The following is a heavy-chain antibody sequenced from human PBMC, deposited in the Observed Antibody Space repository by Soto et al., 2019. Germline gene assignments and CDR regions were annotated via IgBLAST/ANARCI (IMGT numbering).Heavy chain of an antibody. Sequence: GESLKISCKGSGYSFTSYWIGWVRQMPGKGLEWMGIIYPGDSDTRYSPSFQGQVTISADKSISTAYLQWSSLRASDTAMYYCARRLSSSSYYYGMDVWGQGTTVTVSS. CDR3: ARRLSSSSYYYGMDV. CDR2: IYPGDSDT. J-gene: IGHJ6*02. CDR1: GYSFTSYW. D-gene: IGHD6-13*01. V-gene: IGHV5-51*01.